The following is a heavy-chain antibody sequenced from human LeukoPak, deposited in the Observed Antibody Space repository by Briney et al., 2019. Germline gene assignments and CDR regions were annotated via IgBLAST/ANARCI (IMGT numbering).Heavy chain of an antibody. CDR1: GFTFSSYG. J-gene: IGHJ6*03. CDR3: AKDLGAMVRGVNVYYYYYYMDV. Sequence: TGGSLRLSCAASGFTFSSYGMSWVRQAPGKGLEWVSAISGSGGSTYYADSVKGRFTISRDNSKNTLYLQMNSLRAEDTAVYYCAKDLGAMVRGVNVYYYYYYMDVWGKGTTVTISS. CDR2: ISGSGGST. V-gene: IGHV3-23*01. D-gene: IGHD3-10*01.